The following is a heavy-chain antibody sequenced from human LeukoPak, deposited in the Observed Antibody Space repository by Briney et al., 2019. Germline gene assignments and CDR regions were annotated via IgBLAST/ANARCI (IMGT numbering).Heavy chain of an antibody. CDR1: GRSISENY. CDR2: IHSGGNI. V-gene: IGHV3-53*01. J-gene: IGHJ6*02. D-gene: IGHD1-1*01. CDR3: ARDRGYVMDV. Sequence: GGSLRLSCAASGRSISENYMSWVRQAPGKGLEWVSIIHSGGNIYYADSVKGRFTISRDNSKNTLYLQMNSLRAEDTAVYYCARDRGYVMDVWGQGTTVTVSS.